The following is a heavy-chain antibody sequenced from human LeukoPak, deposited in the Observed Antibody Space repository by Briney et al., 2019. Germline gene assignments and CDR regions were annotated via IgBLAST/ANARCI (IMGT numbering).Heavy chain of an antibody. CDR1: GFTFSNYW. CDR2: INLDGSQK. J-gene: IGHJ4*02. V-gene: IGHV3-7*01. CDR3: ARKRPNYFDY. Sequence: GSLRLSGAASGFTFSNYWRAWVRQPPGKGRERVANINLDGSQKYYVDSVKGRFTISRDNAANSLYLQMNSLRAEDTALYYCARKRPNYFDYWGQGTLVTVSS.